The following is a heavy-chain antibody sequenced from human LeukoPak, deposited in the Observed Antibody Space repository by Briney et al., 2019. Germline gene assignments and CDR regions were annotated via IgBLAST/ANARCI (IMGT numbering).Heavy chain of an antibody. CDR3: ARGLELSLFSFDY. CDR2: ISSSSSYI. Sequence: PGGSLRLSCAASGFTFSSYSMNWVHQAPGKGLEWVSSISSSSSYIYYADSVKGRFTISRDDAKNSLYLQMNSLRAEDTAVYYCARGLELSLFSFDYWGQGTLVTVSS. V-gene: IGHV3-21*01. J-gene: IGHJ4*02. CDR1: GFTFSSYS. D-gene: IGHD3-16*02.